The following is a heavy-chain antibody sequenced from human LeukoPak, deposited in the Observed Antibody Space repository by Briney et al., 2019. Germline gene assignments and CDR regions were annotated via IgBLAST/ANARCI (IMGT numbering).Heavy chain of an antibody. Sequence: GGSLRLSCAASGFAFNTYAMTWIRQAPGKGLEWVSSISGVGPGTYYADSVKGRFTISRDNSKNTLYLQMDSLRTEDTAVYFCARGGLGTSCFNWGQGTLVTVSS. V-gene: IGHV3-23*01. CDR1: GFAFNTYA. CDR2: ISGVGPGT. CDR3: ARGGLGTSCFN. D-gene: IGHD2-2*01. J-gene: IGHJ4*02.